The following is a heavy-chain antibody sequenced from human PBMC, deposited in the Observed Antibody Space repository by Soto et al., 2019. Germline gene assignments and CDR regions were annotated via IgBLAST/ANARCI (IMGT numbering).Heavy chain of an antibody. Sequence: QVQLVESGGGVVQPGRSLRLSCAASGFTFSSYGMHWVRQAPGKGLEWVAVIWYDGSNKYYADSVKGRFTISRDNSKNTRYLQMNSLRAEDTVVYYCARDSSIGAAAGTGAPNYGMDVWGQGTTVTVSS. CDR2: IWYDGSNK. D-gene: IGHD6-13*01. V-gene: IGHV3-33*01. CDR1: GFTFSSYG. J-gene: IGHJ6*02. CDR3: ARDSSIGAAAGTGAPNYGMDV.